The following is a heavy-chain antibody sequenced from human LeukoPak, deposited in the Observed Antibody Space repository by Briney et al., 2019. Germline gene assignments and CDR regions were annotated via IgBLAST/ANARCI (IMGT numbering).Heavy chain of an antibody. CDR3: ASRTDY. V-gene: IGHV3-21*01. CDR1: GFTFSNYS. J-gene: IGHJ4*02. CDR2: ISSRSSYI. D-gene: IGHD2-2*01. Sequence: GGSLRLSCAASGFTFSNYSMNWVRQAPGKGLEWVSSISSRSSYIYYADSVKGRFTISRDNAKNSLYLQMNSLGAEDTAVYYCASRTDYWGQGTLVTVSS.